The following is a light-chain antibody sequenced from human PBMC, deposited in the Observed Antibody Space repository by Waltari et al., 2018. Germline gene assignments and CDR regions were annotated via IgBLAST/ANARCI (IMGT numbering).Light chain of an antibody. CDR3: QKYNNALFA. J-gene: IGKJ3*01. V-gene: IGKV1-27*01. CDR2: AAS. Sequence: DIQMTQSPSSLSAYVGDRVTLTCRASQGIINYLAWYQKQPGKVPKLLIYAASTLQSGVPSRFSGGGSGTDFTLTISSLQPEDVATYYCQKYNNALFAFGPGTKVDIK. CDR1: QGIINY.